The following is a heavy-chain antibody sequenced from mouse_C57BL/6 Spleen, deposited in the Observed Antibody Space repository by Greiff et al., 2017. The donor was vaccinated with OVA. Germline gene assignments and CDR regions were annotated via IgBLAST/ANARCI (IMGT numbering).Heavy chain of an antibody. CDR2: ISDGGSYT. CDR3: ATLYDYDLYYFDY. J-gene: IGHJ2*01. V-gene: IGHV5-4*03. D-gene: IGHD2-4*01. Sequence: EVNVVESGGGLVKPGGSLKLSCAASGFTFSSYAMSWVRQTPEKRLEWVATISDGGSYTYYPDNVKGRFTISRDNAKNNLYLQMSHLKSEDTAMYYCATLYDYDLYYFDYWGQGTTLTVSS. CDR1: GFTFSSYA.